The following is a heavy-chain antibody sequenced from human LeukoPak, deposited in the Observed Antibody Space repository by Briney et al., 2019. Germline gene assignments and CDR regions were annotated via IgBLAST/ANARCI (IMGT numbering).Heavy chain of an antibody. J-gene: IGHJ4*02. CDR3: ARVMYYYHSSGSIAVYYFDY. CDR2: INSDGSTI. V-gene: IGHV3-74*01. D-gene: IGHD3-22*01. Sequence: GGSLRLSCAASGFTFSSHWMHWVRQAPGKGLVWVSRINSDGSTISYADSVKGRFTISRDNAKNTLHLQMNSLRAEDTAVYYCARVMYYYHSSGSIAVYYFDYWGQGTLVTVSS. CDR1: GFTFSSHW.